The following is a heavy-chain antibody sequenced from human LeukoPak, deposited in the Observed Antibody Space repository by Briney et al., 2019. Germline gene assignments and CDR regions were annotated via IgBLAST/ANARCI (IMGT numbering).Heavy chain of an antibody. CDR2: IYHSGST. J-gene: IGHJ3*02. CDR3: ARVSDDAFDI. V-gene: IGHV4-38-2*02. Sequence: SETLSLTRTVSGYSISSGYYWGWIRQPPGKGLEWIGSIYHSGSTYYNPSLKSRVTISVDTSKNQFSLKLSSVTAADTAVYYCARVSDDAFDIWGQGTMVTVSS. CDR1: GYSISSGYY.